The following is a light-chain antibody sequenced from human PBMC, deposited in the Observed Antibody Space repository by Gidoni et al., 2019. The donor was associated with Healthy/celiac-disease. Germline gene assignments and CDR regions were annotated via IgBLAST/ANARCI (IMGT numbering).Light chain of an antibody. Sequence: DIQMTQSPSSLSASVGDRVTITCRASQSFSSYLNWYQQKPGKAPKLLIYAASSLQSGVPPRFSGSGSGTDFTLTISSLQPEDFATYYCQQSYSTPGGFGGGTKVEIK. CDR1: QSFSSY. J-gene: IGKJ4*01. CDR2: AAS. CDR3: QQSYSTPGG. V-gene: IGKV1-39*01.